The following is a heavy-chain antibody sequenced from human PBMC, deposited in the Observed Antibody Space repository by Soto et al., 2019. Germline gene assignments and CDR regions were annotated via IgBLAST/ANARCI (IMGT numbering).Heavy chain of an antibody. Sequence: QVQLQESGPGLVKPSQTLSLTCTVSGGSISSGGYYWSWIRQHPGKGLEWIGYIYYSGSTYYNPSLKGRVTISVDTSKNQFSLKLSSVTAADTAVYYCARGGVLVPAAEYNWFDPWGQGTLVTVSS. J-gene: IGHJ5*02. CDR3: ARGGVLVPAAEYNWFDP. CDR1: GGSISSGGYY. CDR2: IYYSGST. V-gene: IGHV4-31*03. D-gene: IGHD2-2*01.